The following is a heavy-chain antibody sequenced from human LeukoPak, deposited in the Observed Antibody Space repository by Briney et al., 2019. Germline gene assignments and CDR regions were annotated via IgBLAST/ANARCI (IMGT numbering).Heavy chain of an antibody. Sequence: GASVKVSCKTSGYAFTIYGISWVRQAPGQGLEWMGWISAYNGNTNYAQKFQGRVTMTTDTSTNTAYMEQRSLRSDDTAVYYCARVLQKGSSWHYYYYYYMDVWGKGTTVTVSS. D-gene: IGHD6-13*01. CDR3: ARVLQKGSSWHYYYYYYMDV. CDR1: GYAFTIYG. V-gene: IGHV1-18*01. CDR2: ISAYNGNT. J-gene: IGHJ6*03.